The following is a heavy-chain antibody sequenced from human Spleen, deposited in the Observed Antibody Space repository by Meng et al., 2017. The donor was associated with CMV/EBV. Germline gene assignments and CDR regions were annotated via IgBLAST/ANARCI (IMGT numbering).Heavy chain of an antibody. CDR3: AKDRYCSSNTCPGSY. CDR1: GFTFSSYA. CDR2: ISSSGGTT. V-gene: IGHV3-23*01. Sequence: GESLKISCTASGFTFSSYAMSWVRQAPGKGLEWVSGISSSGGTTYYADSVKGRFTISTDNSKNTLYVQMNSLEAEDTAVYYCAKDRYCSSNTCPGSYWGQGTLVTVSS. D-gene: IGHD2-2*01. J-gene: IGHJ4*02.